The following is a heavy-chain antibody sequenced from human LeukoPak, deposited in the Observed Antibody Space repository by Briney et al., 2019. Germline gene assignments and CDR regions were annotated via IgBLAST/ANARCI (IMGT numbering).Heavy chain of an antibody. Sequence: PGGSLRLSCAASGFTFSDYYMSWISQAPGKGLEWVSYISSSGSTIYYADSVKGRFTISRDNAKNSLYLQMNSLRAEDTAVYYCARDLGYDFWSGYLFPSRGNWFDPWGQGTLVTVSS. V-gene: IGHV3-11*04. CDR3: ARDLGYDFWSGYLFPSRGNWFDP. D-gene: IGHD3-3*01. J-gene: IGHJ5*02. CDR2: ISSSGSTI. CDR1: GFTFSDYY.